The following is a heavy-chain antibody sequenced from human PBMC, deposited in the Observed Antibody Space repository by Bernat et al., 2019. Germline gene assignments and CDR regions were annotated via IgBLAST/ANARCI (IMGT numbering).Heavy chain of an antibody. Sequence: QVQLVESGGGVVQPGRSLRLSCAASGFTFSSYAMHWVRQAPGKGLEWVAVIPYDGSNKYYADSVKGRFTISRDNSKNTLYLQMNSLRAEDTAVYYCARDHGSIVGATQGAGIDYWGQGTLVTVSS. V-gene: IGHV3-30-3*01. D-gene: IGHD1-26*01. CDR1: GFTFSSYA. CDR3: ARDHGSIVGATQGAGIDY. CDR2: IPYDGSNK. J-gene: IGHJ4*02.